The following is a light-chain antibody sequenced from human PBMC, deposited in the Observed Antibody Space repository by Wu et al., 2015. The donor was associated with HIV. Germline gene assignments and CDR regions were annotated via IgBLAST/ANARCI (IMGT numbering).Light chain of an antibody. CDR3: QQRSNWLT. Sequence: DIQMTQSPSSLSASVGDRVTITCRASQSISSWLAWYQQKPGKAPKLLIYKASSLESGVPSRFSGSGSGTEFTLTISSLQPDDFAVYYCQQRSNWLTFGGGTKVEIK. J-gene: IGKJ4*01. CDR1: QSISSW. CDR2: KAS. V-gene: IGKV1-5*03.